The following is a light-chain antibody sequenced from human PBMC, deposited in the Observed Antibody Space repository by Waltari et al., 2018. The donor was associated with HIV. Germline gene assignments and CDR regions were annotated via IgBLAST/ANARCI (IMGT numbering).Light chain of an antibody. J-gene: IGLJ3*02. CDR2: EDD. CDR1: SGSVASIS. CDR3: QSYDNSNWV. V-gene: IGLV6-57*02. Sequence: ILTQPHSVSESPGKTVIISCTGSSGSVASISVQWYQLRPGNAPRTVVYEDDKRPAVVPVRVSGSIDGSSNSASLIISGLKPEDEGDYYCQSYDNSNWVFGGGTKLTV.